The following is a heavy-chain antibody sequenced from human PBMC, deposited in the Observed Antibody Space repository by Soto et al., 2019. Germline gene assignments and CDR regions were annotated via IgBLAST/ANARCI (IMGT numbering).Heavy chain of an antibody. CDR1: GFTVSSYR. J-gene: IGHJ4*02. Sequence: GGALRLSCAASGFTVSSYRMNWVRQAPGKGLEWVSYISSSSSTIYYADSVKGRFTISRDNSKNTLYLQMNSLRAEDTAVYYCAKEKVLLWDYRGQGTLVTAPQ. CDR3: AKEKVLLWDY. V-gene: IGHV3-48*01. CDR2: ISSSSSTI. D-gene: IGHD3-10*01.